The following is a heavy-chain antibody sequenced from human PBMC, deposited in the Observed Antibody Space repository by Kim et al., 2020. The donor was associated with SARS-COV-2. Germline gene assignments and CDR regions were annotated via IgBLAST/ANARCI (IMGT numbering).Heavy chain of an antibody. CDR3: ARAPRITIFGVVGSFDY. J-gene: IGHJ4*02. D-gene: IGHD3-3*01. V-gene: IGHV4-59*13. CDR1: GGSISSYY. Sequence: SETLSLTCTVSGGSISSYYWSWIRQPPGKGLEWIGYIYYSGSTNYNPSLKSRGTISSDTSKNQFSLKLSSVTAADTAVYYCARAPRITIFGVVGSFDYWGQGTLVTVSS. CDR2: IYYSGST.